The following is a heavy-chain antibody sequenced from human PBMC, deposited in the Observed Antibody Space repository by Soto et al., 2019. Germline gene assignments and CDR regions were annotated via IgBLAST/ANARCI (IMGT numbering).Heavy chain of an antibody. Sequence: SETLSLTCTVSGGSTSSGGFYWSWIRQHPGKGLEWIGYIYYSGISYYNPSLKSRVSISLDTSRNQFSMTLNSVTAADTAVYYCARNGYTYGMDVWGQGAKVTVSS. CDR2: IYYSGIS. V-gene: IGHV4-31*03. CDR1: GGSTSSGGFY. J-gene: IGHJ6*02. CDR3: ARNGYTYGMDV. D-gene: IGHD5-18*01.